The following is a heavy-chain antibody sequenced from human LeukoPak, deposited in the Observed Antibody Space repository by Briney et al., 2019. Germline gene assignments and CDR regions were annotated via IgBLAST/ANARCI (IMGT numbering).Heavy chain of an antibody. Sequence: LTGGSLRLSCAASGFTFNSYNMNWVRQAPGKGLEWVSYISSSSTIYYADSVKGRFTISRDSAKTSLFLQMNSLRDEDTAVYYCARAYGSSSGRDAFDSWGLGTLVTVSS. CDR2: ISSSSTI. D-gene: IGHD6-6*01. CDR3: ARAYGSSSGRDAFDS. V-gene: IGHV3-48*02. CDR1: GFTFNSYN. J-gene: IGHJ3*02.